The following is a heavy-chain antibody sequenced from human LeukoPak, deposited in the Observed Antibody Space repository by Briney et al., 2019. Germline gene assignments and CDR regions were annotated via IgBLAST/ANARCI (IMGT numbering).Heavy chain of an antibody. Sequence: GGSLRLSCAASGFIFSNYWMHWVRQTPGKELVWVSRISPDGSSTNYADSVKGRSTISRDNAKNSLYLQMDSLRVEDTAVYYCAKDRGPILVIAAAPHYWGQGTLVTVSS. D-gene: IGHD2-15*01. CDR1: GFIFSNYW. V-gene: IGHV3-74*01. CDR2: ISPDGSST. J-gene: IGHJ4*02. CDR3: AKDRGPILVIAAAPHY.